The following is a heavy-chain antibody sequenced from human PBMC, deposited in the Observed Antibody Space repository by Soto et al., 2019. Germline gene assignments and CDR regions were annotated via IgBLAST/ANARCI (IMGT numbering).Heavy chain of an antibody. CDR2: VYYSGRT. CDR1: GVSLSTSY. D-gene: IGHD3-10*01. Sequence: QVQLQESGPGLLKPSETLSLTCTVSGVSLSTSYWSWIRQPPGKALEWIGYVYYSGRTSYSPSLKSPVTMSVDTSKSELSLLLRSVTSADAAVYYCALDIAIVYYGTGSYFVGGFGPWGQGAVVSVSS. J-gene: IGHJ5*02. CDR3: ALDIAIVYYGTGSYFVGGFGP. V-gene: IGHV4-59*01.